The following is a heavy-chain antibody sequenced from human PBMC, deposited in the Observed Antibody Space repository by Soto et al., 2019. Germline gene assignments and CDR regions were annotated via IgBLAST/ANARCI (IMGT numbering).Heavy chain of an antibody. CDR3: ASTTYCDGDCYSGGDAFDL. V-gene: IGHV3-30-3*01. CDR2: ISYDGSNK. J-gene: IGHJ3*01. D-gene: IGHD2-21*02. Sequence: QVQLVESGGGVVQPGRSLRLSCAASGFSFNTYAMHWVRQAPGKGLEWVAIISYDGSNKDYADSVKGRFTISRDNSKNTLYVQVSSVRAEETAVYYCASTTYCDGDCYSGGDAFDLWGQGTMVTVSS. CDR1: GFSFNTYA.